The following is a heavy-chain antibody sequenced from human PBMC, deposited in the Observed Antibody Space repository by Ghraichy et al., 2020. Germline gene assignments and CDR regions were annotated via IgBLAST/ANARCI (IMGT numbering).Heavy chain of an antibody. D-gene: IGHD2-15*01. CDR3: ATGGGTF. Sequence: GGSLRLSCAVSGLTFSGYTMKWVRQAPGKGLEWISFISNGDGTIYYADSVKGRFTISRDNAMNSLYLQMNSLRDEDTAVYYCATGGGTFWGQGTLVTVSS. CDR1: GLTFSGYT. V-gene: IGHV3-48*02. J-gene: IGHJ4*02. CDR2: ISNGDGTI.